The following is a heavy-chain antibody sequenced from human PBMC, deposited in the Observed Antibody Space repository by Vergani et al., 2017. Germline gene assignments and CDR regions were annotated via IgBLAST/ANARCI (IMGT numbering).Heavy chain of an antibody. J-gene: IGHJ4*02. V-gene: IGHV4-30-4*08. CDR3: ASERPPSDY. Sequence: QVQLQESGPGLVKPSQTLSLSCTVSGGSVRTSIGYYWTWIRQPAGKTLEWIGYIYYSGSTYYNPSLKSRVTISVDTSKNQFSLKVSSVTAADTAVYYCASERPPSDYWGQGTLVTVSS. CDR1: GGSVRTSIGYY. CDR2: IYYSGST.